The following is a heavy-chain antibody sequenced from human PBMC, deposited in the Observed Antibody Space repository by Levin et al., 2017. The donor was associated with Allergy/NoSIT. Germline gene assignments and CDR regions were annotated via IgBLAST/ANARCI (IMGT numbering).Heavy chain of an antibody. D-gene: IGHD3-22*01. J-gene: IGHJ3*02. CDR3: ARERRRITMIVVVIGDAFDI. CDR2: ISGSGGST. V-gene: IGHV3-23*01. Sequence: GGSLRLSCAASGFTFSSYAMSWVRQAPGKGLEWVSAISGSGGSTYYADSVKGRFTISRDNSKNTLYLQMNSLRAEDTAVYYCARERRRITMIVVVIGDAFDIWGQGTMVTVSS. CDR1: GFTFSSYA.